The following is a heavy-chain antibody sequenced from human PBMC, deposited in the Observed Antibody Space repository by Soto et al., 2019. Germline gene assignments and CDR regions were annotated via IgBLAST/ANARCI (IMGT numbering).Heavy chain of an antibody. D-gene: IGHD1-1*01. V-gene: IGHV4-59*01. CDR3: ARGRLEGRGHYSLYYYGLEV. Sequence: SETLSLSCTVSGDSLSSYYWSWIRQPPGKGLEWIGYIYYSGSTNYNPSLESRVTIFVDTSKNQVSLKVSSLTAADTAVYFCARGRLEGRGHYSLYYYGLEVWGQGTTVTVSS. J-gene: IGHJ6*02. CDR1: GDSLSSYY. CDR2: IYYSGST.